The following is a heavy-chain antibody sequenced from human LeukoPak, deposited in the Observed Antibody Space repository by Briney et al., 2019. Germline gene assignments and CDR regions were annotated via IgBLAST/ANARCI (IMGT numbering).Heavy chain of an antibody. D-gene: IGHD3-22*01. V-gene: IGHV1-69*13. CDR2: IIPIFGTA. CDR3: ARGSYYDSSGYYKYYFDY. CDR1: GCTFSSYA. J-gene: IGHJ4*02. Sequence: SVKVSCKASGCTFSSYAISWVRQAPGQGLEWMGGIIPIFGTANYAQKFQGRVTITADESTSTAYMELSSLRSEDTAVYYCARGSYYDSSGYYKYYFDYWGQGTLVTVSS.